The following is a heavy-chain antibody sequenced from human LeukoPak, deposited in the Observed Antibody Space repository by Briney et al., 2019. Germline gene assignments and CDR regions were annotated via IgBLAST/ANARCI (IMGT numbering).Heavy chain of an antibody. J-gene: IGHJ6*03. CDR3: ARVNHYYYYMDV. CDR2: IYYSGST. CDR1: GGSISSYY. V-gene: IGHV4-59*12. Sequence: SETLSLTXTVSGGSISSYYWSWIRQPPGKGLEWIGYIYYSGSTNYNPSLKSRVTISVDTSKNQFSLKLSSVTAADTAVFYCARVNHYYYYMDVWGKGTTVTVSS.